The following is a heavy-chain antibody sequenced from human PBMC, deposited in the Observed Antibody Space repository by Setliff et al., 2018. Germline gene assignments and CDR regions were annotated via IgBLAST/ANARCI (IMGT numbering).Heavy chain of an antibody. J-gene: IGHJ3*02. D-gene: IGHD6-19*01. V-gene: IGHV4-34*01. CDR3: ARGWGSGWSKEGAFDI. CDR2: INHSGST. Sequence: SETLSLTCTVSGGSISGYYWSWIRQPPGKGLEWIGEINHSGSTNYNPSLKSRVTISVDTSRDQFSLRLSSVTAADTAVYYCARGWGSGWSKEGAFDIWGQGTMVTVSS. CDR1: GGSISGYY.